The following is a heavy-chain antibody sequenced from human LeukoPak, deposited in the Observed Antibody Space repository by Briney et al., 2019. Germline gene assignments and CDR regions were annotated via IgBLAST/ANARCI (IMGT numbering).Heavy chain of an antibody. CDR1: GGSISSSSYY. J-gene: IGHJ3*02. D-gene: IGHD6-19*01. Sequence: PSETLSLTCTVSGGSISSSSYYWGWIRQPPGKGLEWIGSIYYSGSTYYNPSLKSRVTISVDTSKNQFSLKLSSVTAADTAVYYCARHVFFGGGYSSGWGDAFDIWGQGTMVTVSS. CDR2: IYYSGST. CDR3: ARHVFFGGGYSSGWGDAFDI. V-gene: IGHV4-39*01.